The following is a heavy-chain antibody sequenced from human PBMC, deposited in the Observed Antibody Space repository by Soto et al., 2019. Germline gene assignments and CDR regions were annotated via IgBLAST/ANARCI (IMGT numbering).Heavy chain of an antibody. J-gene: IGHJ6*03. CDR3: ASSKDYGDPEGYYYYMDV. CDR2: TYYRSKWYN. D-gene: IGHD4-17*01. CDR1: GDSVSSNSAA. V-gene: IGHV6-1*01. Sequence: SQTLSLTCAISGDSVSSNSAAWNWIRQSPSRGLEWLGRTYYRSKWYNDYAVSVKSRITINPDTSKNQFSLQLNSVTPEDTTVYYCASSKDYGDPEGYYYYMDVWGKGTTVTVSS.